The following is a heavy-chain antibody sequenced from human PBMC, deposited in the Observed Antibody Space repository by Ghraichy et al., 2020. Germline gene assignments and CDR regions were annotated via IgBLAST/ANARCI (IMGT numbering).Heavy chain of an antibody. CDR1: GFTFSSYA. J-gene: IGHJ4*02. D-gene: IGHD6-19*01. Sequence: GGSLRLSCAASGFTFSSYAMSWVRQAPGQGPESVSSMSGSGGSTYYADSMKGRFTISRDNSKNTLYLQMNSLRAEDTAVYYCAKDRISRGWSGEFDSWGQGTLVTVSS. CDR3: AKDRISRGWSGEFDS. V-gene: IGHV3-23*01. CDR2: MSGSGGST.